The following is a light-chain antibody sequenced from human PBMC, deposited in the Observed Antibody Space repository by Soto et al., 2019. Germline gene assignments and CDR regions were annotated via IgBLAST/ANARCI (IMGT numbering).Light chain of an antibody. Sequence: QSVLTQPPSASGTPGQRVTISCSGSSSNIGSNTVNWYQQLPGTAPKLLIYGNNQRPSGVPDRFSGSKSGTSASLAISGLLSEDEADYYCATWDDSLNIVVFGGGTKLTVL. CDR1: SSNIGSNT. CDR3: ATWDDSLNIVV. J-gene: IGLJ2*01. CDR2: GNN. V-gene: IGLV1-44*01.